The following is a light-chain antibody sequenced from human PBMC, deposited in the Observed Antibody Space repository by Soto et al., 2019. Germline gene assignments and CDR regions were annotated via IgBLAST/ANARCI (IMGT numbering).Light chain of an antibody. J-gene: IGLJ3*02. CDR3: SSYAGSNYWV. CDR2: EVN. CDR1: SSDVGGYNY. Sequence: QSVLTQPPSASGSPGQSVTISCTGTSSDVGGYNYVSWYQQYPGRAPKLMIYEVNKWPSGVPDRFSGSKSGNTASLTVSGLQAEDEADYYCSSYAGSNYWVFGGGTKLTVL. V-gene: IGLV2-8*01.